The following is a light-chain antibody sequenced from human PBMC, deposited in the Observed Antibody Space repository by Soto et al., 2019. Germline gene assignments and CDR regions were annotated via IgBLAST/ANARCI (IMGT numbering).Light chain of an antibody. CDR3: QQYNHWPLYT. CDR2: DAS. J-gene: IGKJ2*01. V-gene: IGKV3-15*01. Sequence: EVVMTQSPATLSVSPGERATLSCRASQSVSRTLAWYQQRPGRAPRLLIYDASTRATNIPTRFSGSGSGTEFTLTISSLQSEDFAVYFCQQYNHWPLYTFGQGTKLEIK. CDR1: QSVSRT.